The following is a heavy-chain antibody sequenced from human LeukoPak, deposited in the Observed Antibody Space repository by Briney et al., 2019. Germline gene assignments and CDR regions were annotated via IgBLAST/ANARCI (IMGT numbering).Heavy chain of an antibody. D-gene: IGHD6-6*01. V-gene: IGHV3-30*02. CDR1: GFTFSSYG. Sequence: GGSLRLSCAASGFTFSSYGMHWVRQAPGKGLEWVAVIRYDGSNKYYADSVKGRFTISRDNSKNTLYLQMNSLRAEDTAVYYCAKRGSSSSFLGTTHMDVWGKGTTVTVSS. CDR3: AKRGSSSSFLGTTHMDV. CDR2: IRYDGSNK. J-gene: IGHJ6*03.